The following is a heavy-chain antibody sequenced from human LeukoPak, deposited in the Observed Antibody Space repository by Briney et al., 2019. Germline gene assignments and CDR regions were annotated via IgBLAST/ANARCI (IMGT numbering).Heavy chain of an antibody. CDR2: IYPGDSDT. V-gene: IGHV5-51*01. D-gene: IGHD1-26*01. J-gene: IGHJ4*02. Sequence: GESLKISCQGSGYSFTSYWIGWVRQMPGKGLEWMGIIYPGDSDTRYSPSFQGQVTISADKSISTAYLQWSSLKASDTAMYYCARHSYSGSYIPVVWGQGTLVTVSS. CDR3: ARHSYSGSYIPVV. CDR1: GYSFTSYW.